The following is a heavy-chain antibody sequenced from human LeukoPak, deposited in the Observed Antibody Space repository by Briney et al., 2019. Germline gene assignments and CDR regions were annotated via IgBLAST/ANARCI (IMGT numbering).Heavy chain of an antibody. J-gene: IGHJ4*02. CDR1: GYSISSSNW. CDR2: IYYSGSI. CDR3: ARTDMTAGFDY. V-gene: IGHV4-28*05. Sequence: SETLSLTCAVSGYSISSSNWWGWNRQPPGKGLEWIGYIYYSGSIYYNPSLKSRVTMSVDTSKNQFSLKLSSVTAVDPAVYYCARTDMTAGFDYWGQGTLVTVSS. D-gene: IGHD2-21*02.